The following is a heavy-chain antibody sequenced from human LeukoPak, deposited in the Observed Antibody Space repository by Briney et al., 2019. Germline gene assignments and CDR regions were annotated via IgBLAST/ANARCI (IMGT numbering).Heavy chain of an antibody. CDR1: GASISSYY. CDR2: IYYSGST. V-gene: IGHV4-59*06. D-gene: IGHD4-17*01. CDR3: ASATTVTTLLGY. Sequence: SETLSLTCSVSGASISSYYWSWTRQPPGKGLEWIGYIYYSGSTYYNPSLKSRVTISVDTSKNQFSLKLSSVTAADTAVYYCASATTVTTLLGYWGQGTLVTVSS. J-gene: IGHJ4*02.